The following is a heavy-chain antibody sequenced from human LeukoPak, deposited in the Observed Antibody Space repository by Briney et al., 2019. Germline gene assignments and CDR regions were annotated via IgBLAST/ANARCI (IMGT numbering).Heavy chain of an antibody. CDR1: GYTFTSYA. V-gene: IGHV7-4-1*02. D-gene: IGHD4-11*01. CDR3: AGGVPYSNYHLVHGGEVDY. CDR2: INTNTGNP. Sequence: ASVKVSCKASGYTFTSYAMNWVRQAPGQGLEWMGWINTNTGNPTYAQGFTGRFVFSLDTSVSTAYLQISSLKAEDTAVYYCAGGVPYSNYHLVHGGEVDYWGQGTLVTVSS. J-gene: IGHJ4*02.